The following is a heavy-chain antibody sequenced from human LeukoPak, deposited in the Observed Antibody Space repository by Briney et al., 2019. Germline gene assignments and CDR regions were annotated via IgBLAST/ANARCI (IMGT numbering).Heavy chain of an antibody. CDR2: IYYSGST. Sequence: SSETLSLTCTVSGGSISSYYWSWIRQPPGKGLEWIGYIYYSGSTNYNPSLKSRVTISVDTPKNQFSLKLSSVTAADTAVYYCALRTVTPYYFDYWGQGTLVTVSS. J-gene: IGHJ4*02. V-gene: IGHV4-59*01. D-gene: IGHD4-17*01. CDR3: ALRTVTPYYFDY. CDR1: GGSISSYY.